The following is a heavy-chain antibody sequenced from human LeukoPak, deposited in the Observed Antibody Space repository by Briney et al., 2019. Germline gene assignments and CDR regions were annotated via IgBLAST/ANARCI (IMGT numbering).Heavy chain of an antibody. CDR1: GYTFTSYG. D-gene: IGHD6-19*01. CDR3: ARDGAQWPATSSNY. V-gene: IGHV1-18*01. CDR2: ISPYNGNT. J-gene: IGHJ4*02. Sequence: ASVKVSCKASGYTFTSYGISWVRQAPGQGLEWMGWISPYNGNTNYAQKLQGRVTMTTDTSTNTAYMELRSLRSDDTAVYYCARDGAQWPATSSNYWGQGTLVTVSS.